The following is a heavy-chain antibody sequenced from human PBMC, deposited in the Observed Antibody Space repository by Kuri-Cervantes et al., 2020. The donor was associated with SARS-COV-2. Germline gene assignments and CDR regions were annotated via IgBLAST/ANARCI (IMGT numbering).Heavy chain of an antibody. CDR3: ARVGEYSSSLDY. V-gene: IGHV4-59*01. CDR2: NYYSGST. Sequence: SCTVSGGSISSYYWSWIRQPPGKGLEWIGYNYYSGSTNYNPSLKSRVTISVNTSKNQFSLKLSSVTAADTAVYYCARVGEYSSSLDYWGQGTLVTVSS. J-gene: IGHJ4*02. CDR1: GGSISSYY. D-gene: IGHD6-13*01.